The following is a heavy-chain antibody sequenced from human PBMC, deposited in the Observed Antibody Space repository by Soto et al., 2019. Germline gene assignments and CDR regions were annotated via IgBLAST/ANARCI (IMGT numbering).Heavy chain of an antibody. D-gene: IGHD2-21*01. CDR2: IYYSGTT. CDR3: ARSGYCGGDNCSPAGYTDY. Sequence: SDTLYLSSTVYGAFISRSYGTCILLPPEQGLEWIGYIYYSGTTNYNPSLKSRVTISVDTSKNQFSLKLNSVTAADTAVYFCARSGYCGGDNCSPAGYTDYWGQGTLVTVS. CDR1: GAFISRSY. V-gene: IGHV4-59*01. J-gene: IGHJ4*02.